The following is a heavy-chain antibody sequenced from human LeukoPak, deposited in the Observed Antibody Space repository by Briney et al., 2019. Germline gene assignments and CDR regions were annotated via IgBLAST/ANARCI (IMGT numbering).Heavy chain of an antibody. Sequence: ASVKVSCKASGGTFSSYAISWVRQAPGQGLEWMGRIIPILGIANYAQKFQGRVTITADKSTSTAYMELSSLRSEDTAVYYCARLFGYSYGYDYYGMDVWGQGATVTVSS. J-gene: IGHJ6*02. D-gene: IGHD5-18*01. CDR1: GGTFSSYA. CDR3: ARLFGYSYGYDYYGMDV. V-gene: IGHV1-69*04. CDR2: IIPILGIA.